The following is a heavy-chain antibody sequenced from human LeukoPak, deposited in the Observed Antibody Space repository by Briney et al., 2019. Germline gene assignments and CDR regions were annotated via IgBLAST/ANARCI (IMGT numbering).Heavy chain of an antibody. CDR3: ARGRTNIHPFDY. CDR2: ISAYNGNT. D-gene: IGHD1-1*01. CDR1: GGTFSSYA. V-gene: IGHV1-18*01. J-gene: IGHJ4*02. Sequence: ASVKVSCKASGGTFSSYAISWVRQVPGQGLEWMGWISAYNGNTNYAQKLQGRVTMTTDTSTSTAYMELRSLRSDDTAVYYCARGRTNIHPFDYWGQGTLVTVSS.